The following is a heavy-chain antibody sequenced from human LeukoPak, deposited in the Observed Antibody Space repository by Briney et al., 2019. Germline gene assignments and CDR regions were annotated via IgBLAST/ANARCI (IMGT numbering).Heavy chain of an antibody. V-gene: IGHV3-66*02. J-gene: IGHJ5*02. CDR2: IYSDGVT. Sequence: GGSLRLSCAASGFTVNSYALSWVRQAPGKGLAWVSLIYSDGVTHYADSVKGRFTISRDNSKNAVYLQMKSLRDEDTAVYFCARDRAEEKTWVEFDPWGQGTLVTVSS. CDR1: GFTVNSYA. CDR3: ARDRAEEKTWVEFDP.